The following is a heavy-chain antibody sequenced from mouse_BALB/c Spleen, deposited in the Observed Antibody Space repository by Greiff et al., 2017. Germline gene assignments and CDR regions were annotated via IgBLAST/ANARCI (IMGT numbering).Heavy chain of an antibody. CDR3: ARNMIYYGNYVDY. Sequence: QVHVKQSGPGLVQPSQSLSITCTVSGFSLTSYGVHWVRQSPGKGLEWLGVIWSGGSTDYNAAFISRLSISKDNSKSQVFFKMNSLQANDTAIYYCARNMIYYGNYVDYWGQGTTLTVSS. V-gene: IGHV2-2*02. CDR1: GFSLTSYG. CDR2: IWSGGST. D-gene: IGHD2-1*01. J-gene: IGHJ2*01.